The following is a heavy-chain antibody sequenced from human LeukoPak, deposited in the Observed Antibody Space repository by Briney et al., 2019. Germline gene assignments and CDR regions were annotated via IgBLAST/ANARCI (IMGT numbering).Heavy chain of an antibody. CDR1: GGSFSGYY. V-gene: IGHV4-34*01. Sequence: PSETLSLTCAVYGGSFSGYYWSWIRQPPGKGLEWIGEINHSGSTNYNPSLKSRVTISVDTSKNQFSLNLSSVTAADTAVYYCARYCSSTFCRWFDPWGQGTLVTVSS. D-gene: IGHD2-2*01. CDR3: ARYCSSTFCRWFDP. CDR2: INHSGST. J-gene: IGHJ5*02.